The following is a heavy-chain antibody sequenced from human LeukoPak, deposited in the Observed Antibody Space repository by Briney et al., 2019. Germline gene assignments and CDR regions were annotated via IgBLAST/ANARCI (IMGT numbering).Heavy chain of an antibody. V-gene: IGHV5-51*01. Sequence: AGESLKISCKGSGYSFTSYWIGWVRQMPGKGLEWMGIIYPGDSDTRYSPSFQGQVTISADKSISTAYLQWSSLKASDTAMYYCATTYYYDSSGYYPPRYWGQGTLVTVSS. D-gene: IGHD3-22*01. J-gene: IGHJ4*02. CDR2: IYPGDSDT. CDR1: GYSFTSYW. CDR3: ATTYYYDSSGYYPPRY.